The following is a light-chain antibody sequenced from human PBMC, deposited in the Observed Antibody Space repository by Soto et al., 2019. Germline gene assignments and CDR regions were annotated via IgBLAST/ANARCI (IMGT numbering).Light chain of an antibody. J-gene: IGLJ3*02. CDR1: SSDIGGYNY. Sequence: QSALTQPPSASGSPGQSVTISCTGTSSDIGGYNYVSWYQHHPGKAPKLMIYEVTKRPSGVPDSFSGSKSGNTASLTVSGLQAEDEADYYCSSNAGSNKRVFGGGTKLTVL. CDR2: EVT. V-gene: IGLV2-8*01. CDR3: SSNAGSNKRV.